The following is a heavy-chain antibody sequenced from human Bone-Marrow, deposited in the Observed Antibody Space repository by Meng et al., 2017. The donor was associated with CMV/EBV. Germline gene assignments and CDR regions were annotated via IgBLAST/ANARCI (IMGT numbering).Heavy chain of an antibody. D-gene: IGHD6-19*01. J-gene: IGHJ4*02. CDR2: IIPIFGTA. Sequence: QPGQPGAEVKKPGSAVKVSFSASGGTLSSYAISWVRQAPGQGLEWMGGIIPIFGTANYAQKFQGRVTITADESTSTAYMELSSLRSEDTAVYYCASPIAVAGYYFDYWGQGTLVTVSS. V-gene: IGHV1-69*01. CDR1: GGTLSSYA. CDR3: ASPIAVAGYYFDY.